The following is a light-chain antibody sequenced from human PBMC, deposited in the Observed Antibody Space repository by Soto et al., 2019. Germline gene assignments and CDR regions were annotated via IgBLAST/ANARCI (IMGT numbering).Light chain of an antibody. CDR2: DVS. V-gene: IGLV2-14*01. CDR3: SSYPSSFYV. J-gene: IGLJ1*01. CDR1: SSDVGGYNF. Sequence: QSVLTQPASVSGSPRQSITISCTGTSSDVGGYNFVSWYQQHPGKAPKLMIYDVSDRPSGVSNRLSGSKSGNTASLTISGLQAEDEADYYCSSYPSSFYVFGTGTKVTVL.